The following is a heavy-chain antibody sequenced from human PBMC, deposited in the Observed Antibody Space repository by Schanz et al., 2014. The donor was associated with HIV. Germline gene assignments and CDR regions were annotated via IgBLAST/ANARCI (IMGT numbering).Heavy chain of an antibody. D-gene: IGHD4-4*01. CDR2: IWYDGSNK. Sequence: QVQLVESGGGVVQPGRSLRLSCAASRFSFSTYAMHWVRQAPGKGLEWVAAIWYDGSNKYYADSVRGRFTISRDNSKNTLYLQMNSLRAEDTAVYYCARGGLQWHPEWFDYWGQGTLVTVSS. J-gene: IGHJ4*02. CDR1: RFSFSTYA. V-gene: IGHV3-33*01. CDR3: ARGGLQWHPEWFDY.